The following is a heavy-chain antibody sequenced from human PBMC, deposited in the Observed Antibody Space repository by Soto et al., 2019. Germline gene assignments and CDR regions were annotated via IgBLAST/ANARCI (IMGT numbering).Heavy chain of an antibody. CDR1: GFTFSSYG. Sequence: GSLRLSCAASGFTFSSYGMHWVRQAPCKGLEWVAVIWYDGSNKYYADSVKGRFTISRDNSKNTLYLQMNSLRAEDTAVYYCARDPFNVVVVAATAAFDIWGQGPMVTVSS. J-gene: IGHJ3*02. CDR3: ARDPFNVVVVAATAAFDI. CDR2: IWYDGSNK. D-gene: IGHD2-15*01. V-gene: IGHV3-33*01.